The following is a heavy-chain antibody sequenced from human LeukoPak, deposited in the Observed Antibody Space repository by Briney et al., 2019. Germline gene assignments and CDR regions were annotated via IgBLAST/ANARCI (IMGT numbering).Heavy chain of an antibody. Sequence: SETLSLTCTVSGGSISSSSYYWGWIRQPPGKGLEWIGSIYCSGSTYYNPSLKSRVTISVDTSKNQFSLKLSSVTAADTAVYYCATSSTSLTWFDPWGQGTLVTVSS. D-gene: IGHD2-2*01. V-gene: IGHV4-39*01. J-gene: IGHJ5*02. CDR1: GGSISSSSYY. CDR3: ATSSTSLTWFDP. CDR2: IYCSGST.